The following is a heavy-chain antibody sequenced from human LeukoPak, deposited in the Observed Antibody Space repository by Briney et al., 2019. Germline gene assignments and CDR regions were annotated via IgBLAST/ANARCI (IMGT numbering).Heavy chain of an antibody. V-gene: IGHV3-21*01. D-gene: IGHD3-10*01. CDR3: ASRGAVGSPFDY. Sequence: PGGSLRLSCAASGFTFSSYAMSWVRQAPGKGLEWVSSISSGSSYIYYADSVKGRFTISRDNAKNSLYLQMNSLRAEDTAVYYCASRGAVGSPFDYWGQGTLVTVSS. CDR1: GFTFSSYA. CDR2: ISSGSSYI. J-gene: IGHJ4*02.